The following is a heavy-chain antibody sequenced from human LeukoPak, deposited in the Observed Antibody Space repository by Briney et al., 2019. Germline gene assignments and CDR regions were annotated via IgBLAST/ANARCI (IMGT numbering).Heavy chain of an antibody. CDR1: GGSISSSSYY. Sequence: SETLSLTCTVSGGSISSSSYYCGWIRQPPGKWLEWNGSICYSGSTYYHPSLKSRVTISVDTSKNQCSLKLSSVTAADTAVYYCAREATVVTYIDAFDIWGQGTMVTVSS. J-gene: IGHJ3*02. CDR2: ICYSGST. V-gene: IGHV4-39*07. D-gene: IGHD4-23*01. CDR3: AREATVVTYIDAFDI.